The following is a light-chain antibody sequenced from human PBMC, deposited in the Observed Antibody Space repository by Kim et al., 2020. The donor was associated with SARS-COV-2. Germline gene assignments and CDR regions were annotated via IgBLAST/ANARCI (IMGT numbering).Light chain of an antibody. CDR2: GRN. V-gene: IGLV3-19*01. J-gene: IGLJ2*01. Sequence: SSELTQDPAVSVALGQTVRITCQGDSRRSYYATWYQQKPRQAPLLVIFGRNNRPSGIPDRFSGSTSGNTASLTISGAQAEDEADFYCQSRDSGGNVVFGGGTQLTVL. CDR1: SRRSYY. CDR3: QSRDSGGNVV.